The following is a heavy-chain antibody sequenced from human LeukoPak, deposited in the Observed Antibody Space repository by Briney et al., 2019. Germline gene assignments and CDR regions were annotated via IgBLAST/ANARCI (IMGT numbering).Heavy chain of an antibody. V-gene: IGHV4-34*01. CDR1: GGSFSGYY. Sequence: PSETLSLTCAVYGGSFSGYYWSWIRQPPGKGLEWIGEINHSGSTNYNPSLKSRVTISVDTSKNQFSLKLSSVTAADTAVYYCARERKIVVVPAAAYGMDVWGQGTTVTVSS. J-gene: IGHJ6*02. CDR3: ARERKIVVVPAAAYGMDV. D-gene: IGHD2-2*01. CDR2: INHSGST.